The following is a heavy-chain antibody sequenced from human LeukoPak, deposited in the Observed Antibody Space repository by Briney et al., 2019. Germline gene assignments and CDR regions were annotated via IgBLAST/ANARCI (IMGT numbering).Heavy chain of an antibody. CDR3: AKAKGRWLELPFDY. CDR2: ISWNSGSI. J-gene: IGHJ4*02. Sequence: GGSLRLSCAASGFKFDDYAMHWVRQAPGKGLEWVSGISWNSGSIGYADSVKGRFTISRDNAKNSLYVQMKNLRAEDTALYYCAKAKGRWLELPFDYWGQGTLVTVSS. V-gene: IGHV3-9*01. CDR1: GFKFDDYA. D-gene: IGHD5-24*01.